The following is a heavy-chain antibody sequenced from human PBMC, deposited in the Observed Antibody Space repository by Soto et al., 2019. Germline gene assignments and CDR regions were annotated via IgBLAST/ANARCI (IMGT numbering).Heavy chain of an antibody. J-gene: IGHJ5*02. CDR1: GGSISSGGDY. V-gene: IGHV4-31*03. D-gene: IGHD3-10*01. CDR2: IYYSGST. Sequence: SETLALTCTVSGGSISSGGDYWRWIRPHPGKGLEWIGHIYYSGSTYYNPSLKSRFTISVDTSKNQFTLKLSFVTAADTASYYCARGSYGSGSYPLTHIWSDRWGQGTLVTVS. CDR3: ARGSYGSGSYPLTHIWSDR.